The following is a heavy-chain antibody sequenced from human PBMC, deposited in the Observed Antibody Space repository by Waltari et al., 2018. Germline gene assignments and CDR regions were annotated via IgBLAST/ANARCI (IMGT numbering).Heavy chain of an antibody. CDR3: ARLDFWTGSYY. CDR2: IYSGGST. Sequence: EVQLVESGGGWIQPGGSLRLSCAVSGFSVSNNYMRWVRQAPGKGLEWVPVIYSGGSTYYADSVKGRFTISRDSSENTVYLQMSSLRAEDTALYYCARLDFWTGSYYWGQGTLVTVSS. D-gene: IGHD3-3*01. CDR1: GFSVSNNY. J-gene: IGHJ4*02. V-gene: IGHV3-53*01.